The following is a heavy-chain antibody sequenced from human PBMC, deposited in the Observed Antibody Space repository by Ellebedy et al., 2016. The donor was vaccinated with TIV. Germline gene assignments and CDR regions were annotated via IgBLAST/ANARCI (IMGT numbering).Heavy chain of an antibody. CDR2: IWYDGSNK. CDR3: AREGLGYLYVFDY. V-gene: IGHV3-33*01. Sequence: GESLKISXAASGFTFSSYGMHWVRQASGKGLEWVAVIWYDGSNKYYADSVKGRFTISRDNSKNTLYLQMNSLRAEDTAVYYCAREGLGYLYVFDYWGQGTLVTVSS. CDR1: GFTFSSYG. D-gene: IGHD5-12*01. J-gene: IGHJ4*02.